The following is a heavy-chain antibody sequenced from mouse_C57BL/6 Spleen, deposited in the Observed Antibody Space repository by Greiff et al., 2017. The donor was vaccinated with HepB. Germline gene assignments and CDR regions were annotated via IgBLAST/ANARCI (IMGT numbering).Heavy chain of an antibody. CDR3: ARGYYGSSYGYWYFDV. Sequence: EVQRVESGGGLVKPGGSLKLSCAASGFTFSDYGMHWVRQAPEKGLEWVAYISSGSSTIYYADTVKGRFTISRDNAKNTLFLQMTSLRSEDTAMYYCARGYYGSSYGYWYFDVWGTGTTVTVSS. CDR2: ISSGSSTI. D-gene: IGHD1-1*01. CDR1: GFTFSDYG. J-gene: IGHJ1*03. V-gene: IGHV5-17*01.